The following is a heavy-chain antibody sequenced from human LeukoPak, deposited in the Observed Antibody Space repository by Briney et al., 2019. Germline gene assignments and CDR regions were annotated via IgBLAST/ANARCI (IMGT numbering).Heavy chain of an antibody. D-gene: IGHD3-10*01. CDR1: GFTFSSYG. V-gene: IGHV3-74*01. J-gene: IGHJ4*02. CDR2: INSDGSST. Sequence: GGSLRLSCAASGFTFSSYGMHWVRQAPGKGLVWVSRINSDGSSTSYADSVKGRFTISRDNAKNTLYLQMNSLRAEDTAVYYCARVPLWFGELGPFDYWGQGTLVTVSS. CDR3: ARVPLWFGELGPFDY.